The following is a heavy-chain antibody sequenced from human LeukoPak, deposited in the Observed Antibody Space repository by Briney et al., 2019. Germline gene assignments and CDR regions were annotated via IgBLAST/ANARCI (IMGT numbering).Heavy chain of an antibody. J-gene: IGHJ4*02. CDR1: GFTFSRYG. CDR2: ILNDGSSK. Sequence: GGSLRLSCAVSGFTFSRYGMHWVRQAPGKGLGWVGVILNDGSSKYYADSVKGRFTISRDNSKNTLYLQMNSLRAEDTAVYYCARDKSRGWPFDYWGQGTLVAVSS. V-gene: IGHV3-33*05. CDR3: ARDKSRGWPFDY. D-gene: IGHD6-19*01.